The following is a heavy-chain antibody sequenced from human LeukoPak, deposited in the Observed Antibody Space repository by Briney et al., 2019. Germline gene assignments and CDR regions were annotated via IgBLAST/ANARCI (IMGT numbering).Heavy chain of an antibody. CDR1: GFTFSSYA. Sequence: GGSLRLSCAASGFTFSSYAMHWVRQVPGKGLEWVAVISYDGSNKYYADSVKGRFTISRDNSKNTLYLQMNSLRAEDTAVYYCARSGYCSSTSCPDIYYYYYYGMDVWGKGTTVTVSS. CDR3: ARSGYCSSTSCPDIYYYYYYGMDV. V-gene: IGHV3-30*04. J-gene: IGHJ6*04. CDR2: ISYDGSNK. D-gene: IGHD2-2*03.